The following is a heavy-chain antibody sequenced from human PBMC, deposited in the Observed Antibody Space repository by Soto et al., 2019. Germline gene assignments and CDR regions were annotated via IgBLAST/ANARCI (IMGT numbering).Heavy chain of an antibody. Sequence: SETLSLTXTVSGGSVTSGSYYWSWIRQPPGKGLEWIGFVNYNGITNYNPSLKSRLTISRDTSKNQFTLKLRSVTAADTAVYYCARDPEYGSYFDYWGQGTLVTVSS. D-gene: IGHD3-10*01. V-gene: IGHV4-61*01. CDR1: GGSVTSGSYY. J-gene: IGHJ4*02. CDR2: VNYNGIT. CDR3: ARDPEYGSYFDY.